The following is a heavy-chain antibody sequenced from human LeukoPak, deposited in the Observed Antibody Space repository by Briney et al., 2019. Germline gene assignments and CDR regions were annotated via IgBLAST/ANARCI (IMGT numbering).Heavy chain of an antibody. CDR3: ARDPYSSGWPSYYYGMDV. V-gene: IGHV3-7*01. CDR1: GFTFSSYW. D-gene: IGHD6-19*01. CDR2: IKQDGGEK. Sequence: GGSLRLSCAASGFTFSSYWMSWVRQAPGKGLEWVANIKQDGGEKYYVDSVKGRFTISRDNAKDSLYLQMNSLRAEDTAVYYCARDPYSSGWPSYYYGMDVWGQGTTVTVSS. J-gene: IGHJ6*02.